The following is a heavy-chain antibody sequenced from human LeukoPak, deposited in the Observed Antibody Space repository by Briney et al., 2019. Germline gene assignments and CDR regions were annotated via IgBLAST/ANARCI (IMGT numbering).Heavy chain of an antibody. J-gene: IGHJ4*02. Sequence: ASVKVSCKVSGYTLTELSMHWVRQAPGKGLEWMGGFDPEDGETIYAQKFQGRVTMTEDTSTDTAYMELSSLRSEDTAVYYCATDKAEDTATDYWGQGTLVTVSS. CDR2: FDPEDGET. CDR1: GYTLTELS. CDR3: ATDKAEDTATDY. D-gene: IGHD5-18*01. V-gene: IGHV1-24*01.